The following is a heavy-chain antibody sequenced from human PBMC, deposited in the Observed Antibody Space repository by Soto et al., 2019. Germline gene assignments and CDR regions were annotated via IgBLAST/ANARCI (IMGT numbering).Heavy chain of an antibody. V-gene: IGHV3-23*01. CDR3: AKARGYSYGYPFDY. CDR2: ISGSGGST. D-gene: IGHD5-18*01. J-gene: IGHJ4*02. Sequence: GVSLRLSCAASGFTFSSYAMSWVRQAPGKGLEWVSAISGSGGSTYYADSVKGRFTISRDNSKNTLYLQMNSLRAEDTAVYYCAKARGYSYGYPFDYWGQGTLVTVSS. CDR1: GFTFSSYA.